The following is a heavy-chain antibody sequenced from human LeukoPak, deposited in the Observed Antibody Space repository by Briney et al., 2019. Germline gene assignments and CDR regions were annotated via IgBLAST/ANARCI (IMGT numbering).Heavy chain of an antibody. V-gene: IGHV4-61*05. CDR1: GGSISSSSYY. CDR3: AREGSEGL. CDR2: IFDTGST. Sequence: SETLSLTCTVSGGSISSSSYYWGWIRQPPGKGLEWIGYIFDTGSTNYIPSLKSRVTISVDTSKNQFSLRLSSVTAADTAVYYCAREGSEGLWGQGTLVTVSS. J-gene: IGHJ1*01. D-gene: IGHD3/OR15-3a*01.